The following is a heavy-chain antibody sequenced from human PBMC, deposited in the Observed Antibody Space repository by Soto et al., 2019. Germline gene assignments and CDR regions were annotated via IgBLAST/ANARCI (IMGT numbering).Heavy chain of an antibody. Sequence: EVQLVESGGGLVQPGRSLRLSCAASGFTFDDYAMHWVRQAPGKGLEWVSGISWNSGSIGYADSVKGRFTISRDNAKNPLYRKMTSLRAEDTALYYCAKAQRGPVATDYGMDVWGQGTTVTVSS. CDR3: AKAQRGPVATDYGMDV. CDR2: ISWNSGSI. D-gene: IGHD5-12*01. J-gene: IGHJ6*02. V-gene: IGHV3-9*01. CDR1: GFTFDDYA.